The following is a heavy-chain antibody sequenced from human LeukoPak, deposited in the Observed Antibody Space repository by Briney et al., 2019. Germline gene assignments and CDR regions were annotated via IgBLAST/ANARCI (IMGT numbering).Heavy chain of an antibody. V-gene: IGHV3-74*01. D-gene: IGHD3-10*01. CDR2: INSDGSST. J-gene: IGHJ4*02. Sequence: GGSLRLSCAASGFTFNSFWMHWVRQGPGKGLVWVSRINSDGSSTNYADSVQGRFTISRDNAKNTLYLQMNSLRAEDTGVYYCTRGSGGPRDYWGQGTLVTVSS. CDR3: TRGSGGPRDY. CDR1: GFTFNSFW.